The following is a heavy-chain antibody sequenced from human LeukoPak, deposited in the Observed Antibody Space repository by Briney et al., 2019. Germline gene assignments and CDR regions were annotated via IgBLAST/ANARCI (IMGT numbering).Heavy chain of an antibody. CDR1: GASIGSYY. CDR3: GVRTLQEGAFDI. D-gene: IGHD2/OR15-2a*01. Sequence: PSETLSVTCNVSGASIGSYYWSWIRQPAGKRLEWIGRIYTSGSTNYNPSLKSRVTMSVDTSKNQLSLKLNSVTAADTAVYYCGVRTLQEGAFDIWGQGTMVTVSS. CDR2: IYTSGST. V-gene: IGHV4-4*07. J-gene: IGHJ3*02.